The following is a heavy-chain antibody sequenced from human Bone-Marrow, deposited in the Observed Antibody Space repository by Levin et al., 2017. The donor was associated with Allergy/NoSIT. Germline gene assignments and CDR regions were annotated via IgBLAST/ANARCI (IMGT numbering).Heavy chain of an antibody. J-gene: IGHJ6*03. D-gene: IGHD3-10*01. V-gene: IGHV3-48*01. Sequence: LSLTCAASGFTSSSYGMNWVRQAPGKGLEWISYISDSSDIIYYADSVRGRLTVSRDNGKNSLYVEMNSLRAEDTGVYYCARSAGGSGSYYYYYIDGWGKGTAVTVSS. CDR2: ISDSSDII. CDR3: ARSAGGSGSYYYYYIDG. CDR1: GFTSSSYG.